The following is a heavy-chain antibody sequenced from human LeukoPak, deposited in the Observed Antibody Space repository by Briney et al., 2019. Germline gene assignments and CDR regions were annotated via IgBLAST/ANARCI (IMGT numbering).Heavy chain of an antibody. CDR3: ARQHYYDNSGFDY. D-gene: IGHD3-22*01. V-gene: IGHV5-51*01. CDR1: GYSFTDYW. J-gene: IGHJ4*02. Sequence: GESLKISCQGSGYSFTDYWIAWVRQKPGKGPEWMGVIYPADSDTRYNPSFQGQVTVSADKSISAAYLHWSSLQASDSGIYYCARQHYYDNSGFDYWGQGTQVTVSS. CDR2: IYPADSDT.